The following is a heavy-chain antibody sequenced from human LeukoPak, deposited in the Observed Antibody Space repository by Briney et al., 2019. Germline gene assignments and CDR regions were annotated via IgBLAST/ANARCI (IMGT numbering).Heavy chain of an antibody. CDR2: IYTSGST. CDR3: VAGYSSSFNWFDP. Sequence: PSETLSLTRTVSGGSISSYYWSWIRQPAGKGLEWIGRIYTSGSTNYNPSLKSRVTMSVDTSKNQFSLKLSSVTAADTAVYYCVAGYSSSFNWFDPWGQGTLVTVSS. CDR1: GGSISSYY. J-gene: IGHJ5*02. V-gene: IGHV4-4*07. D-gene: IGHD6-6*01.